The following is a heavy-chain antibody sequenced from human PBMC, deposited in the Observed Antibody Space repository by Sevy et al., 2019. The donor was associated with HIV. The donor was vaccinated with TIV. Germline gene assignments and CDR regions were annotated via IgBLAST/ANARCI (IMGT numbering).Heavy chain of an antibody. D-gene: IGHD3-16*01. J-gene: IGHJ4*02. CDR1: GFSVSSNY. Sequence: GGSLRLSCVVSGFSVSSNYMSWVRQAPGKGLEWVSNIYSDGRTYYADSVRGRFTISRDNAKNTLYLQMNSLRAEDTALYFCARDPFGGYYFDHWGPGTLVTVSS. CDR2: IYSDGRT. CDR3: ARDPFGGYYFDH. V-gene: IGHV3-53*01.